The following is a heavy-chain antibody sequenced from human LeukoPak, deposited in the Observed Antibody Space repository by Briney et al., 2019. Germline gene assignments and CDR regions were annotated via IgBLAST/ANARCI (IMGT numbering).Heavy chain of an antibody. V-gene: IGHV3-23*01. CDR2: ISGSGVST. CDR1: GFTFNSYV. CDR3: AKDRNWGYFDF. J-gene: IGHJ4*02. Sequence: PGGSLRLSCAASGFTFNSYVMSWVRQAPGKGLEWVSAISGSGVSTYYSDSVKGRFTISRDSSKNTLYLQMSSLRAEDTAVYYCAKDRNWGYFDFWGLGTLVTVSS. D-gene: IGHD7-27*01.